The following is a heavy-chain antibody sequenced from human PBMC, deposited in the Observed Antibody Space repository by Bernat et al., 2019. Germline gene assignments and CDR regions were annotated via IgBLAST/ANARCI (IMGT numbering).Heavy chain of an antibody. Sequence: GGGGGRGGGGRGGAWGAGGGSGGGEGVPWGRQGPGKGMEWVAVIWDEGSNKYYADSVKGRFTISRDNSQNTLYLQMNSLRVEDTAVYYCASRTNYDMDYWGQGTLVTVSS. CDR3: ASRTNYDMDY. V-gene: IGHV3-33*01. CDR1: GGSGGGEG. J-gene: IGHJ4*02. CDR2: IWDEGSNK. D-gene: IGHD3-9*01.